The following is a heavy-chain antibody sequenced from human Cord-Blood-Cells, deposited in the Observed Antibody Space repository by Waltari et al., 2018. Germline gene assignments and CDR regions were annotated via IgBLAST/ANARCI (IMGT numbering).Heavy chain of an antibody. J-gene: IGHJ3*02. CDR2: IIPIFGTA. D-gene: IGHD3-10*01. CDR3: ARTYYYGSGSYAFDI. Sequence: QVQLVQSGAEVKKPGSSVKVSCKAYGGTFSSYALSWSRQAPGQGLEWMGGIIPIFGTANYAQKFQGRVTITADESTSTAYMELSSLRSEDTAVYYCARTYYYGSGSYAFDIWGQGTMVTVSS. CDR1: GGTFSSYA. V-gene: IGHV1-69*01.